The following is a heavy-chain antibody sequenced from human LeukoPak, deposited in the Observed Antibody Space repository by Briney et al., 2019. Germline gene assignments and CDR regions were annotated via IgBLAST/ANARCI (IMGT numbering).Heavy chain of an antibody. CDR2: ISAYNGNT. D-gene: IGHD5-12*01. Sequence: GASVKVSCKASGYTFTSYGISWVRQAPGQGLEWMGWISAYNGNTNYAQKLQGRVTMTTDTSTSTAYMELRSLRSDDTAVYYCARGYSGYDFPYYFDYWGQGTLVTVSS. CDR3: ARGYSGYDFPYYFDY. J-gene: IGHJ4*02. V-gene: IGHV1-18*01. CDR1: GYTFTSYG.